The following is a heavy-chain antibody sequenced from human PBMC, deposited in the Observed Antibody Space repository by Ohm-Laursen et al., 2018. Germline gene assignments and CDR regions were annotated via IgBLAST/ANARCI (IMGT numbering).Heavy chain of an antibody. CDR2: INPNSGGT. J-gene: IGHJ4*02. Sequence: ASVKVSCKASGYTFTDYYMHWVRQAPGQGLEWIGWINPNSGGTNYAQKFQGRVTMTRDTSISTAYMELSRLRSDDTAVYYCARDVIGLVVITHSPLDYWGQGTLVTVSS. D-gene: IGHD3-22*01. CDR1: GYTFTDYY. CDR3: ARDVIGLVVITHSPLDY. V-gene: IGHV1-2*02.